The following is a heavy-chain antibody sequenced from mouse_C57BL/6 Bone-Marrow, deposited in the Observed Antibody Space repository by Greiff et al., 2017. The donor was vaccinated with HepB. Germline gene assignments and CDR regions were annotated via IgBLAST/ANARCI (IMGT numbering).Heavy chain of an antibody. V-gene: IGHV1-81*01. CDR1: GYTFTSYG. Sequence: QVQLQQSGAELARPGASVKLSCKASGYTFTSYGISWVKQRTGQGLELIGEIYPRSGNIYYNEKFKGKATLTADKSSSTAYMELRSLTSEDSAVYVCGEIRMDYWGQGTSVTVSS. CDR2: IYPRSGNI. J-gene: IGHJ4*01. CDR3: GEIRMDY.